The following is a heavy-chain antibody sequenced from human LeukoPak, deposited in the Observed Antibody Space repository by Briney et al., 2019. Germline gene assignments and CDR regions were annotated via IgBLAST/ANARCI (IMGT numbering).Heavy chain of an antibody. Sequence: GGSLRLSCAASAFIFSNYDMNWVRQAPGKGLEWVSSIRGNGGSTYYAASVRGRFVISRDNYKNTLYLQMMGLRAEDTAVYYCAKDFDTTVVLDAFDMWGQGTLVAVSS. J-gene: IGHJ3*02. V-gene: IGHV3-23*01. CDR2: IRGNGGST. CDR3: AKDFDTTVVLDAFDM. D-gene: IGHD4-23*01. CDR1: AFIFSNYD.